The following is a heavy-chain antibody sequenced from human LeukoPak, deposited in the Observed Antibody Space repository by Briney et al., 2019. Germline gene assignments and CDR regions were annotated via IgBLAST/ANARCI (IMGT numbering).Heavy chain of an antibody. CDR2: ISYDGSNK. Sequence: GGSLRLSCAASGFTFRSYAMHWVRQAPGKGLEWVAVISYDGSNKYYADSVKGRFTISRDNSKNTLYLQMNSLRAEDTAVYYCAKDCEESSGMDVWGQGTTVTVSS. CDR3: AKDCEESSGMDV. V-gene: IGHV3-30*04. CDR1: GFTFRSYA. D-gene: IGHD2-21*01. J-gene: IGHJ6*02.